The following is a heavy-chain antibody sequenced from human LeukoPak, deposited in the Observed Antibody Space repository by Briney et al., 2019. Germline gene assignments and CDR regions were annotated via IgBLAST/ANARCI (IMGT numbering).Heavy chain of an antibody. V-gene: IGHV3-43D*03. Sequence: GGSLRLSCAASGFTFDDYAMHWVRQAPGKGLEWVSLISWDGGSTYYADSVKGRFTISRDNSKNSLYLQMNSLRAEDTALYYCARVSDGIAAAGSYYYYMDVWGKGTTVTVSS. CDR3: ARVSDGIAAAGSYYYYMDV. D-gene: IGHD6-13*01. CDR1: GFTFDDYA. CDR2: ISWDGGST. J-gene: IGHJ6*03.